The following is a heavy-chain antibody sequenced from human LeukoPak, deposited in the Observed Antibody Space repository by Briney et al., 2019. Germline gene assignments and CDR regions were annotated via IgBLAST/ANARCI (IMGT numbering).Heavy chain of an antibody. D-gene: IGHD3-3*01. CDR2: ISSSGTYT. CDR3: AREVGSEFWSGSQEGNNYMDV. Sequence: SGGSLRLSCAASGFTFSRYTMHWVRQTPGEGLEYVSTISSSGTYTHYADSVKGRFTVSRDNSRDTLYLQMGSLRDEDLAVYYCAREVGSEFWSGSQEGNNYMDVWGKGTTVTVSS. CDR1: GFTFSRYT. J-gene: IGHJ6*03. V-gene: IGHV3-64*02.